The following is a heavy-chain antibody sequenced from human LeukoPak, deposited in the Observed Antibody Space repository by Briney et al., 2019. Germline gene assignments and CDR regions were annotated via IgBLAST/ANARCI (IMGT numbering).Heavy chain of an antibody. Sequence: ASVKVSCKASGDTFSSYVIYWLRQAPGQGLEWLGGIIPIFGIPNYAQNFQGRVTITVDESTRTSYMELSSLRSEDTAVYYCARVHAHWDTAMVTAEGFDYWGQGTLVTVSS. J-gene: IGHJ4*02. V-gene: IGHV1-69*13. D-gene: IGHD5-18*01. CDR2: IIPIFGIP. CDR3: ARVHAHWDTAMVTAEGFDY. CDR1: GDTFSSYV.